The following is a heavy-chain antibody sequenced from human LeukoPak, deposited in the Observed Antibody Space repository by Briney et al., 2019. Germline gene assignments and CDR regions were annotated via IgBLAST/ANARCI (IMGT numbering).Heavy chain of an antibody. Sequence: KPSETLSLTCTVSGGSIISSSYYWGWIRQPPGKGLEWIGSIYYSGSTYYNPSLKSRVTISVDTSKNQFSLKLSSVTAADTAVYYCARHKGRRITMIVVVIISPLDAFDIWGQGTMVTVSS. CDR2: IYYSGST. D-gene: IGHD3-22*01. J-gene: IGHJ3*02. V-gene: IGHV4-39*01. CDR3: ARHKGRRITMIVVVIISPLDAFDI. CDR1: GGSIISSSYY.